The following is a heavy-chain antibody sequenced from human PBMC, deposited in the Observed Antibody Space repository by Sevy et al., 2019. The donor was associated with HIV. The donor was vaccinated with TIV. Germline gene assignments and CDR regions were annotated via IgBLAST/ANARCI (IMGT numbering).Heavy chain of an antibody. CDR1: GFTFSSYA. Sequence: GGSLRLSCAASGFTFSSYAMSWVRQTPGKGLEWVSAISGSGGSTYYADSVKGRFTISRDNSKNTLYLQMNSLRAEDTAVYYCVTRAHIVVVTVPAWIWGQGTMVTVSS. V-gene: IGHV3-23*01. D-gene: IGHD2-21*02. J-gene: IGHJ3*02. CDR3: VTRAHIVVVTVPAWI. CDR2: ISGSGGST.